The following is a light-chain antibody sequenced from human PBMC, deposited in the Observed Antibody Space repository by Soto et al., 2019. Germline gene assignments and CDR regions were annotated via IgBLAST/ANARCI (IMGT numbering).Light chain of an antibody. V-gene: IGKV1-5*03. CDR2: KAS. CDR1: QTISSW. J-gene: IGKJ1*01. CDR3: QHYNSYSEA. Sequence: DIQMTQSPSTLSGSVGDRVTITCRASQTISSWLAWYQQKPGKAPKLLIYKASTLKSGVPSRFSGSGSVTECTLTISSLQTDDFATDYCQHYNSYSEAFGQGTKVELK.